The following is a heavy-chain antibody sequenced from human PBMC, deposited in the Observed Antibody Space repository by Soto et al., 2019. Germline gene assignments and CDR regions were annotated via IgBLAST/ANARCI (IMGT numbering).Heavy chain of an antibody. V-gene: IGHV3-23*01. J-gene: IGHJ6*02. CDR2: ISGSGITT. CDR3: AKARVVPAALVDV. CDR1: GFTFASDA. Sequence: LRLSCAASGFTFASDAMSWVRQAPGKGLEWVSTISGSGITTYYADSVKGRSTISRDNSKNMMYLQMNSLSVEDTAVYYCAKARVVPAALVDVWGQGTTVTVSS. D-gene: IGHD2-2*01.